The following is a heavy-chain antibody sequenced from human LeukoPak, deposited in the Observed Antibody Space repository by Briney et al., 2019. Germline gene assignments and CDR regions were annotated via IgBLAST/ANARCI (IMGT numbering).Heavy chain of an antibody. CDR2: IYYSGST. D-gene: IGHD1-26*01. J-gene: IGHJ3*02. CDR3: APPYSGGYQGLDI. CDR1: GGTISSIKYF. V-gene: IGHV4-39*01. Sequence: RSSETLSLTCTVSGGTISSIKYFRGWIRQPPGRGRDWIGSIYYSGSTYYNPTHKSRITICVDTSKTQFTLKLSSVTAANTAVYYCAPPYSGGYQGLDIWGQGTMVTVSS.